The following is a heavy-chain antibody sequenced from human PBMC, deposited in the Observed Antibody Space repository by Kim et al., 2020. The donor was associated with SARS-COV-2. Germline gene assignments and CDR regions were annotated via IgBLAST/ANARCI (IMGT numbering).Heavy chain of an antibody. Sequence: AQKFQGRVTMTRDTSISTAYMELSRLRSDDTAVYYCARDLRGSYPHFDYWGQGTLVTVSS. CDR3: ARDLRGSYPHFDY. D-gene: IGHD1-26*01. V-gene: IGHV1-2*02. J-gene: IGHJ4*02.